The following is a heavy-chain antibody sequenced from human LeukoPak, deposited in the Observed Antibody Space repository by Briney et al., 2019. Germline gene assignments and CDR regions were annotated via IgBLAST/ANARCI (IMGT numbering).Heavy chain of an antibody. J-gene: IGHJ6*02. CDR2: IYYSGST. V-gene: IGHV4-59*08. CDR1: GGSTSSYY. Sequence: SETLSLTCTVSGGSTSSYYWSWIRQPPGKGLEWIGYIYYSGSTNYNPSLKSRVTISVDTSKNQFSLKLSSVTAADTAVYYCARHGSGYDPENRYYYYGMDVWGQGTTVTVSS. D-gene: IGHD5-12*01. CDR3: ARHGSGYDPENRYYYYGMDV.